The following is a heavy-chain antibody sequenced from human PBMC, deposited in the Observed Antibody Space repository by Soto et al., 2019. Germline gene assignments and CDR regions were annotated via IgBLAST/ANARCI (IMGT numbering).Heavy chain of an antibody. CDR2: ISYDGSNK. V-gene: IGHV3-30-3*01. CDR1: GFTFSSYA. D-gene: IGHD6-13*01. J-gene: IGHJ6*02. Sequence: QVQLVESGGGVVQPGRSLRLSCAASGFTFSSYAMHWVRQAPGKGLEWVAVISYDGSNKYYADSVKGRFTISRDNSKNPWYWQMTGRRGEDTVLFYGARVGPGGGEGYRAGFFVMDVWGQGPTVTVSS. CDR3: ARVGPGGGEGYRAGFFVMDV.